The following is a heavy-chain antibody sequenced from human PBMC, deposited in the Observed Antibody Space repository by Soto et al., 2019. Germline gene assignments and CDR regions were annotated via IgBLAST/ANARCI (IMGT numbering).Heavy chain of an antibody. V-gene: IGHV2-5*02. CDR3: VYRDFGAYSFQF. J-gene: IGHJ4*02. CDR1: GFSLTTQGVH. D-gene: IGHD4-17*01. CDR2: IYWDDNE. Sequence: QITLKASGPTLVKPTQTLTLTCTFSGFSLTTQGVHVGWIRQPPRKALEWLALIYWDDNEVYSPSLKKRLTITKDTTKSQVVLTLATVDPVDTATYYGVYRDFGAYSFQFWGQGILVNVSS.